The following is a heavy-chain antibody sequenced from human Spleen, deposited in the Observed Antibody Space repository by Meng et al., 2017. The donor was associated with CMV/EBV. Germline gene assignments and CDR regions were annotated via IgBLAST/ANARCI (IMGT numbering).Heavy chain of an antibody. Sequence: SLKISCAASGFTFDEYAMHWVRQAPGKGLEWVSSITWSGGGTGYADSVKGRFSISRDNAKNSLYLQMNSLRAEDTAVYYCAKPRKGIAARQFPFDYWGQGTLVTVSS. V-gene: IGHV3-9*01. J-gene: IGHJ4*02. CDR2: ITWSGGGT. D-gene: IGHD6-6*01. CDR3: AKPRKGIAARQFPFDY. CDR1: GFTFDEYA.